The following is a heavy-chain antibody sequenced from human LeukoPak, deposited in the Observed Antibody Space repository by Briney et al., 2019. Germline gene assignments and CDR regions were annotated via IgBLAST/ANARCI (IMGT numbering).Heavy chain of an antibody. CDR1: GYTFTSYY. CDR2: ISGYNGNT. V-gene: IGHV1-18*04. Sequence: GASVKVSCEASGYTFTSYYMHWVRQAPGQGLEWMGGISGYNGNTNYAQTIQGRYTMTKDTSTSTAYMELRSLRSDDTAVYYCAAILHSSGYSYWGQGTLVTVSS. CDR3: AAILHSSGYSY. J-gene: IGHJ4*02. D-gene: IGHD3-22*01.